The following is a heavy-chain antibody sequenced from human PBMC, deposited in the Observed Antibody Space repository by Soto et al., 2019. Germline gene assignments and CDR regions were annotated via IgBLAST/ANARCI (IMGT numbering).Heavy chain of an antibody. Sequence: QVQLVQSGAEVKKPGSSVKVYCKASGGSFSTYAISWVRHAPGQGLEWMGGVIPILGTTNNAQKFQGRVTITADESTGTAYMELASLRSEDTAMYYCARHAGTYYYNDMDVWGQGTTVTVSS. CDR2: VIPILGTT. V-gene: IGHV1-69*12. CDR1: GGSFSTYA. CDR3: ARHAGTYYYNDMDV. J-gene: IGHJ6*02. D-gene: IGHD1-1*01.